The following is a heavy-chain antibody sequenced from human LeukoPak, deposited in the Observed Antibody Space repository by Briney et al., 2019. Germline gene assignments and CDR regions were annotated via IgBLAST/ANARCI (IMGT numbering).Heavy chain of an antibody. CDR3: ARDGRPSPL. CDR1: GFTFSSYN. D-gene: IGHD1-26*01. V-gene: IGHV3-21*01. J-gene: IGHJ4*02. Sequence: GGSLRLSCAASGFTFSSYNMNWVRQAPGKGLEWVSAISSSSSYIYYADSVKGRFTTSRDNAQNSLFLQMSSLRAEDTAVYYCARDGRPSPLWGQGTLVTVSS. CDR2: ISSSSSYI.